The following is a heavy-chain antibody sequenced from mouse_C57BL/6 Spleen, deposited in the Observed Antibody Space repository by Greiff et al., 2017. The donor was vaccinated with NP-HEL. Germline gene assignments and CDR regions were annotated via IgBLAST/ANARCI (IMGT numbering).Heavy chain of an antibody. V-gene: IGHV5-16*01. D-gene: IGHD2-5*01. Sequence: EVQRVESEGGLVQPGSSMKLSCTASGFTFSDYYMAWVRQVPEKGLEWVANINYDGSSTYYLDSLKSRFIISRDNAKNILYLQMSSLKSEDTATYYCARDDSKDAMDYWGQGTSVTVSS. CDR2: INYDGSST. CDR3: ARDDSKDAMDY. CDR1: GFTFSDYY. J-gene: IGHJ4*01.